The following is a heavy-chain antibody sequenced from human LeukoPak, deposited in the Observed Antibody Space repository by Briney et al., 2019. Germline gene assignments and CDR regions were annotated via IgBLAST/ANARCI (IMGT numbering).Heavy chain of an antibody. V-gene: IGHV3-23*01. CDR1: GFTFSSYA. Sequence: GGSLRLSCAASGFTFSSYAMSWVRQARGKGLEWVSAISGSGGSTYYADSVKGRFTISRDNSKNTLYLQMNSLRAEDTAVYYCARGEIWFGELLGDYFDFWGQGTLVTVSS. CDR2: ISGSGGST. CDR3: ARGEIWFGELLGDYFDF. J-gene: IGHJ4*02. D-gene: IGHD3-10*01.